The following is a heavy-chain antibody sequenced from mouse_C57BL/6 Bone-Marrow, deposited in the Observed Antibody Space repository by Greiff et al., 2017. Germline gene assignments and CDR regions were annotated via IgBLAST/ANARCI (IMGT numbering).Heavy chain of an antibody. V-gene: IGHV5-6*01. Sequence: EVHLVESGGDLVKPGGSLKLSCAASGFTFSSYGMSWVRQTPDKRLEWVATISSGGSYTYYPDSVKGRFTISRDNAKNTLYLQMSSLKSEDTAMYYCARLLLITGYFDVWGTGTTVTVSS. J-gene: IGHJ1*03. D-gene: IGHD2-4*01. CDR3: ARLLLITGYFDV. CDR2: ISSGGSYT. CDR1: GFTFSSYG.